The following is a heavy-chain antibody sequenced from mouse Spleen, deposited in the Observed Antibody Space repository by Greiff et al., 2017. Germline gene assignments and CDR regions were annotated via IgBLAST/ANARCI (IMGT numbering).Heavy chain of an antibody. CDR3: ARRGIYYGYDRGFAY. CDR1: GYTFTSYW. V-gene: IGHV1-55*01. CDR2: IYPGSGST. J-gene: IGHJ3*01. Sequence: QVQLQQPGAELVKPGASVKMSCKASGYTFTSYWITWVKQRPGQGLEWIGDIYPGSGSTNYNEKFKSKATLTVDTSSSTAYMQLSSLTSEDSAVYYCARRGIYYGYDRGFAYWGQGTLVTVSA. D-gene: IGHD2-2*01.